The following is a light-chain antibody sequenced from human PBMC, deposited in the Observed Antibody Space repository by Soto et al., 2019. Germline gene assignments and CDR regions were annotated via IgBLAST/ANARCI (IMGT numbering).Light chain of an antibody. CDR1: QTISSN. J-gene: IGKJ1*01. CDR2: GAS. Sequence: EIVMTQSPATLSVSPGERATLSCRASQTISSNLAWYQQKPGQAPRLLIYGASTRAPGIPARFSGSGSGTEFTLTISRLQSEDFAVYYRQQCNNWPALWTFGQGTKVEVK. CDR3: QQCNNWPALWT. V-gene: IGKV3-15*01.